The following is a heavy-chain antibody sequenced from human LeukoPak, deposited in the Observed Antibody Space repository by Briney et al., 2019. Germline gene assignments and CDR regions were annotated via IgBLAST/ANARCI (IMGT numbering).Heavy chain of an antibody. CDR1: GYTFTSYG. Sequence: ASVTVPCKASGYTFTSYGISWVRQAPGQGLEWMGWISAYNGNTYYTQEVQARVTMTTDTSTNTAYMELRSLRSDDTAVYYCARRGLRYNYDFDNWGQGTLVTVSS. V-gene: IGHV1-18*01. J-gene: IGHJ4*02. CDR3: ARRGLRYNYDFDN. D-gene: IGHD5-18*01. CDR2: ISAYNGNT.